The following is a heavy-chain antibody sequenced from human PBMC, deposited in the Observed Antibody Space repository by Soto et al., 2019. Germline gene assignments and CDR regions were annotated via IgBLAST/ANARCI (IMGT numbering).Heavy chain of an antibody. D-gene: IGHD5-12*01. V-gene: IGHV3-23*01. J-gene: IGHJ6*02. CDR1: GVTVSSYA. CDR3: AKDRYISPAWGGMDV. CDR2: MSSSAGRT. Sequence: EVQLLESGGGLLQPGGSLRLSCAVSGVTVSSYAMNWVRQAPGKGLEWVSTMSSSAGRTYYADSVKGRFTISRDNSKNTLYLQMNGLRAEDTAVYYCAKDRYISPAWGGMDVWGQGTTVTVSS.